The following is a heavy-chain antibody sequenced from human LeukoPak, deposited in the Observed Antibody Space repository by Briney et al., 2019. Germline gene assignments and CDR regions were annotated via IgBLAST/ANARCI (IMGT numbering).Heavy chain of an antibody. CDR3: ARMSIAVASILQLNWFDP. J-gene: IGHJ5*02. Sequence: SETLSLTRVVSCVYLRGVHYWAWIRHPPGKGLEWIGSFCHNGGTYYNPSLKSRVTISMDTSENRFSLKLSSVTAADTATYYCARMSIAVASILQLNWFDPWGQGTLVIVSS. CDR1: CVYLRGVHY. CDR2: FCHNGGT. D-gene: IGHD6-19*01. V-gene: IGHV4-38-2*01.